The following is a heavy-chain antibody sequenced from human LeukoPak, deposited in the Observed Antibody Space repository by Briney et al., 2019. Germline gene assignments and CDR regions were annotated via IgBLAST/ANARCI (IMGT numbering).Heavy chain of an antibody. CDR2: IYYSGST. Sequence: SETLSLTCTVSGGSISSYYWSWIRQPPGKGLEWIGYIYYSGSTNYNPSLKSRVTISVDTSKNQFSLKLSSVTAADTAVYYCARRGIAVAGTIGWFDPWGQGTLVTVSS. D-gene: IGHD6-19*01. V-gene: IGHV4-59*08. CDR1: GGSISSYY. CDR3: ARRGIAVAGTIGWFDP. J-gene: IGHJ5*02.